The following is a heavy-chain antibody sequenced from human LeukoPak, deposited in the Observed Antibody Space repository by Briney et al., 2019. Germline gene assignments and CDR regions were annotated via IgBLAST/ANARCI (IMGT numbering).Heavy chain of an antibody. CDR3: ARLGDSSGWYFDY. Sequence: GGSLRLSCAASGFTVSSNYMSWVRQAPGKGLEWVSVIYSGGSTYYADSVKGRFTISRDNSKNRVYLQMNSLRAEDTAVYYCARLGDSSGWYFDYWGQGTLVTVSS. CDR2: IYSGGST. J-gene: IGHJ4*02. V-gene: IGHV3-53*01. CDR1: GFTVSSNY. D-gene: IGHD6-19*01.